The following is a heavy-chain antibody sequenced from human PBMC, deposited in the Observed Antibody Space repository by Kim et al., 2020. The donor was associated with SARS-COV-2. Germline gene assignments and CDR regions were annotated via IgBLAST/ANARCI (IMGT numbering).Heavy chain of an antibody. J-gene: IGHJ6*02. Sequence: SETLSLTCTVSGGSISSYYWSWIRQPPGKGLEWIGYIYYSGSTNYNPSPKSRVTISVDTSKNQFSLKLSSVTAADTAVYYCARDLGRSGWDHYYYYYGMDVWGQGTTVTVSS. CDR2: IYYSGST. D-gene: IGHD6-19*01. CDR1: GGSISSYY. CDR3: ARDLGRSGWDHYYYYYGMDV. V-gene: IGHV4-59*13.